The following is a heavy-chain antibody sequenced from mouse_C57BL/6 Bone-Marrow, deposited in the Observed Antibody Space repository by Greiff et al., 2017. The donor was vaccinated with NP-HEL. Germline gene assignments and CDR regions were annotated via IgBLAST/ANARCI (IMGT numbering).Heavy chain of an antibody. D-gene: IGHD1-1*01. CDR2: INPNNGGT. CDR1: GYTFTDYY. V-gene: IGHV1-26*01. Sequence: VQLQQSGPELVKPGASVKISCKASGYTFTDYYMNWVKQSHGQSLEWIGDINPNNGGTSYNQKFKGKATLTVDKSSSTAYMELRSLTSDDSAVYDCAIRWRGYFDVWGTGTTVTVSS. J-gene: IGHJ1*03. CDR3: AIRWRGYFDV.